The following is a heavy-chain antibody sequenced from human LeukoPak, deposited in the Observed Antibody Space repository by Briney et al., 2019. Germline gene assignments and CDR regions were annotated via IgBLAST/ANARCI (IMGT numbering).Heavy chain of an antibody. D-gene: IGHD4-17*01. Sequence: ASLKVSCKASGYTFTNYHINRVRQAPGQGLEWMGWINPNTGDRGYAQKFQGRVSITSDTSISTAYMELGSPRSEDTAVYFCARTTSLTASGYDYWGQGTLVTVSS. V-gene: IGHV1-8*03. CDR1: GYTFTNYH. J-gene: IGHJ4*02. CDR2: INPNTGDR. CDR3: ARTTSLTASGYDY.